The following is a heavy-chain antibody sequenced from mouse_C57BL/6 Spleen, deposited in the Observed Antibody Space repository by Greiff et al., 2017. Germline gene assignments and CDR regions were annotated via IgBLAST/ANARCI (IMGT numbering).Heavy chain of an antibody. CDR2: ISNGGGST. Sequence: EVQLVESGGGLVQPGGSLKLSCAASGFTFSDYYMYWVRQTPEKRLEWVAYISNGGGSTYYTDTVKGRFTISRDNAKNTLYLQMSRLKTEDTAMYYCARRITGVEDYAMDYWGQGTSVTVSA. D-gene: IGHD1-1*01. J-gene: IGHJ4*01. CDR3: ARRITGVEDYAMDY. CDR1: GFTFSDYY. V-gene: IGHV5-12*01.